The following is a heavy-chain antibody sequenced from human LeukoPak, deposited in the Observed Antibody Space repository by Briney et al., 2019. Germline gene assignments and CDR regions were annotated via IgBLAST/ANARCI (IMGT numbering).Heavy chain of an antibody. CDR2: INSDGSST. CDR1: GFTFSSYW. CDR3: ARASYCGGDCYSRYSQH. D-gene: IGHD2-21*02. Sequence: GGSLRLSCAASGFTFSSYWMHWVRQAPGKGLVWVSRINSDGSSTSYADSVKGRFTISRDNAKNTLYLQMNSLRAEDTAVYYCARASYCGGDCYSRYSQHWGQGTLVTVSS. J-gene: IGHJ1*01. V-gene: IGHV3-74*01.